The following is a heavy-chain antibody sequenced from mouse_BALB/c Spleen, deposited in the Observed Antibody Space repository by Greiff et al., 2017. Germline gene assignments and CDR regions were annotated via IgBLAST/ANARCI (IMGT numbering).Heavy chain of an antibody. V-gene: IGHV5-15*02. Sequence: EVKLMESGGGLVQPGGSRKLSCAASGFTFSDYGMAWVRQAPGKGPEWVAFISNLAYSIYYADTVTGRFTISRENAKNTLYLEMSSLRSEDTAMYYCARDYGSMDYWGQGTSVTVSS. CDR3: ARDYGSMDY. J-gene: IGHJ4*01. CDR2: ISNLAYSI. CDR1: GFTFSDYG. D-gene: IGHD1-2*01.